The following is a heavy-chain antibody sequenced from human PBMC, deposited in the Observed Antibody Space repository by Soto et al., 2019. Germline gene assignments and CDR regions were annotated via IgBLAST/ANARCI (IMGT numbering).Heavy chain of an antibody. CDR1: GYTFSGYY. CDR2: INPNSGGT. D-gene: IGHD5-12*01. V-gene: IGHV1-2*04. J-gene: IGHJ4*02. Sequence: ASVKVSCKASGYTFSGYYMHWVRQAPGQGLEWMGWINPNSGGTNYAQKFQGWVTMTRDTSISTAYMELSRLRSDDTAVYYCARGGFSGYDSIDYWGQGTLVTVSS. CDR3: ARGGFSGYDSIDY.